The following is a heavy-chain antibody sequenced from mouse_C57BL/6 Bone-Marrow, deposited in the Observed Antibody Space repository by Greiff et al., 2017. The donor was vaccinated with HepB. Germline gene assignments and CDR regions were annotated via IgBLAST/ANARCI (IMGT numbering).Heavy chain of an antibody. J-gene: IGHJ1*03. CDR1: GFTFSDYY. Sequence: DVKLVESEGGLVQPGSSMKLSCTASGFTFSDYYMAWVRQVPEKGLEWVANINYDGSSTYYLDSLKSRFIISTDNSKNILYLQMSSLKSEDTATYYCAREGCDFPYWYFDVWGTGTTVTVSS. V-gene: IGHV5-16*01. CDR3: AREGCDFPYWYFDV. CDR2: INYDGSST. D-gene: IGHD3-3*01.